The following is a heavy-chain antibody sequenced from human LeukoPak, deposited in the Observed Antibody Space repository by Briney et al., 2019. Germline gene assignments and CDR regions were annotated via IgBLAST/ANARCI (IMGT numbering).Heavy chain of an antibody. CDR2: INPSSGGT. J-gene: IGHJ4*02. Sequence: ASVKVSCKASGYTFTGYYMHWVRQAPGQGLEWMGWINPSSGGTNYAQKFQGRVTMTRDTSISTAYMELSRLGSDDTAVYYCALISSSWYAVDYWGQGTLVTVSS. CDR1: GYTFTGYY. CDR3: ALISSSWYAVDY. V-gene: IGHV1-2*02. D-gene: IGHD6-13*01.